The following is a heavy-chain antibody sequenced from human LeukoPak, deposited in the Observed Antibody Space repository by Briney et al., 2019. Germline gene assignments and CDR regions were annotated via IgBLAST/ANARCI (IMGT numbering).Heavy chain of an antibody. D-gene: IGHD5-24*01. CDR3: ARVPGKGRWLQYFDY. Sequence: PGGSLRLSCVASGIIFSSYEMNWVRQAPGKGLEWVSYISSSGSTIYYADSVKGRFTISRDNAKNSLYLQMNSLRAEDTAVYYCARVPGKGRWLQYFDYWGQGTLVTVSS. CDR2: ISSSGSTI. CDR1: GIIFSSYE. J-gene: IGHJ4*02. V-gene: IGHV3-48*03.